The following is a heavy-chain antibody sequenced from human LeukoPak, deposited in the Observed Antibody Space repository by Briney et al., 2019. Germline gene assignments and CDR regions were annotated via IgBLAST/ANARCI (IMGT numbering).Heavy chain of an antibody. J-gene: IGHJ4*02. CDR2: ISSSGSTI. D-gene: IGHD3-3*01. CDR1: GFTFSDYY. CDR3: ALSGNFWSGYLDN. V-gene: IGHV3-11*04. Sequence: NPGGSLRLSCAASGFTFSDYYMSWIRQAPGKGLEWVSHISSSGSTIYYADSVKGRFTISRDNAKNSLYLQMNSLRAEDTAVYYCALSGNFWSGYLDNWGQGTLVTISS.